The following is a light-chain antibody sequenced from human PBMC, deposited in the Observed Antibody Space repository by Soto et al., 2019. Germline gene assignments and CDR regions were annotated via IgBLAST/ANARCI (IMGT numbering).Light chain of an antibody. CDR2: WAS. Sequence: DIVMTQSPDSLAVSLGERATINCKSSQSVLYSSNNKNYLAWYQQKPGQPPKLLIYWASTRESGVPDRFSGSGSGTDFTFTISSLQAEDVAVYYCQQYYSTPRWTFGQGTKVDIK. CDR3: QQYYSTPRWT. J-gene: IGKJ1*01. CDR1: QSVLYSSNNKNY. V-gene: IGKV4-1*01.